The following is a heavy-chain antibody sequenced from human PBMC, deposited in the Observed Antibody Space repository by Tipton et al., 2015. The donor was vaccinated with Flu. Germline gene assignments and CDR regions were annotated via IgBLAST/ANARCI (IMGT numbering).Heavy chain of an antibody. CDR3: ARSTYYYDSIDKYYFDY. J-gene: IGHJ4*02. V-gene: IGHV3-53*01. CDR2: IYSGGST. Sequence: SLRLSCAASGFTVSSNYMSWVRQAPGKGPEWVSVIYSGGSTYYADSVEGRFTISRDNSKNTLYLQMNSLRAEDTAVYYCARSTYYYDSIDKYYFDYWGQGTLVTVSS. D-gene: IGHD3-22*01. CDR1: GFTVSSNY.